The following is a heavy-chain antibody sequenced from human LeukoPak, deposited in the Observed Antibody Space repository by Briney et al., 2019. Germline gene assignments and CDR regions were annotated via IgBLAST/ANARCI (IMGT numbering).Heavy chain of an antibody. D-gene: IGHD3-10*01. J-gene: IGHJ5*02. Sequence: GGSLRLSCAASGFTFSSNYMSWVRQAPGKGLEWVSVIYSGGSTYYSDSVKGRFTIFRDNSKNTLYLQMNRLRAEDTAVYYCARTELLWLGEPRPTSGWFDPWGQGTLVTVSS. CDR1: GFTFSSNY. CDR3: ARTELLWLGEPRPTSGWFDP. CDR2: IYSGGST. V-gene: IGHV3-53*01.